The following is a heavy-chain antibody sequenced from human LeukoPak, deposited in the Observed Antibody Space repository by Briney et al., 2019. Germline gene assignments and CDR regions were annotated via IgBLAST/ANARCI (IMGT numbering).Heavy chain of an antibody. Sequence: GGSLRLSCAASGFSFSSYIMNWVRQAPGKGLEWVSSISSSSSYIYYADSVKGRFTISRDNATNSLYLQMNSLRAEDTAVYYCARGSIATVHAFSSWGQPRTVTLSS. D-gene: IGHD6-13*01. CDR3: ARGSIATVHAFSS. J-gene: IGHJ3*02. CDR2: ISSSSSYI. V-gene: IGHV3-21*01. CDR1: GFSFSSYI.